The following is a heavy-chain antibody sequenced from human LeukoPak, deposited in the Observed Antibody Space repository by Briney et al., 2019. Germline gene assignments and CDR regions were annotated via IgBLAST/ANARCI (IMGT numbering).Heavy chain of an antibody. CDR3: ARVGSGSYFVTYYFDY. Sequence: SETLSLTCAVYGGSFSGYYWSWIRQPPGKGLEWIGEINHSGSTNYNTSLKSRVTISVDTSKNQFSLKLSSVTAADTAVYYCARVGSGSYFVTYYFDYWGQGTLVTVSS. CDR1: GGSFSGYY. CDR2: INHSGST. J-gene: IGHJ4*02. V-gene: IGHV4-34*01. D-gene: IGHD1-26*01.